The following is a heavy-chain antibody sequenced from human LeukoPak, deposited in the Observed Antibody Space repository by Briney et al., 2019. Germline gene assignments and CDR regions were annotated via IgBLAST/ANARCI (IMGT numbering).Heavy chain of an antibody. CDR1: GFTFSSYW. CDR2: IKQDGSEK. V-gene: IGHV3-7*03. Sequence: PGGSLRLSCAASGFTFSSYWMSWVRQAPEKGLEWVANIKQDGSEKYYVDSVKGRFTISRDNAKDSLYLQMNSLRAEDTAVYYCATPRVPAAIPPYYYSYMAVWGKGTTVTVSS. D-gene: IGHD2-2*01. J-gene: IGHJ6*03. CDR3: ATPRVPAAIPPYYYSYMAV.